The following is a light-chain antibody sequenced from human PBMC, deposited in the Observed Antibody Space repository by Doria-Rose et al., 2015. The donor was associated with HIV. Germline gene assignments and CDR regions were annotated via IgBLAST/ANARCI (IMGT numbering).Light chain of an antibody. Sequence: DIVMTQSPGTLSLSPGEGATLSCRASQSFSSTYLAWYKQKPGQAPSLLIYDGSTRATGIPDRFSASGSGTDFTLTINRLEPEDFALYYCHQYGTSWTFGQGTKVEI. CDR2: DGS. V-gene: IGKV3-20*01. CDR1: QSFSSTY. J-gene: IGKJ1*01. CDR3: HQYGTSWT.